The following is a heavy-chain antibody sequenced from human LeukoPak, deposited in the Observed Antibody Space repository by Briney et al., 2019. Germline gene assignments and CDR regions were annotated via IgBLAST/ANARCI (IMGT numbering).Heavy chain of an antibody. CDR1: GFTFSSYE. Sequence: PGGSLRLSCAASGFTFSSYEMNWVRQAPGKGLEWVAVISYDGTNKYYADSVKGRFTISRDNSKNTLYLQMNSLRAEDTAVYYCAREDYWGQGTLVTVSS. CDR2: ISYDGTNK. V-gene: IGHV3-30*03. J-gene: IGHJ4*02. CDR3: AREDY.